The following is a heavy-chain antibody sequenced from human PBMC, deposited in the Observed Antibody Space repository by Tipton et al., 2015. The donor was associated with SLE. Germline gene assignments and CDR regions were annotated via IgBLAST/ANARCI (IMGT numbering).Heavy chain of an antibody. CDR2: ISGSGGST. D-gene: IGHD3-10*02. V-gene: IGHV3-23*01. CDR3: AKTWGLFRELADY. CDR1: GFTFSSYA. J-gene: IGHJ4*02. Sequence: SLRLSCAASGFTFSSYAMSWVRQAPGKGLEWVSAISGSGGSTYYADSVKGRFTISRDNSKNTLYLQMNSLRAEDTAVYYCAKTWGLFRELADYWGQGTLVTVSS.